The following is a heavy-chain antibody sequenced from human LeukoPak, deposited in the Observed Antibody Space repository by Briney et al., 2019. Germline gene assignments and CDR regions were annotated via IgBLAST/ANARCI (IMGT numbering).Heavy chain of an antibody. J-gene: IGHJ4*02. V-gene: IGHV3-23*01. CDR2: ISPNGVIT. D-gene: IGHD5-24*01. CDR3: AKDDAWLQYGN. CDR1: GFTFSSHG. Sequence: GGTLRLSCAASGFTFSSHGMNWVRQAPGRGLEWVSGISPNGVITYYADSVKGRFTISRDNSKGTVYLQMNSLRPEDTAVYYCAKDDAWLQYGNWGRGTLVTVSS.